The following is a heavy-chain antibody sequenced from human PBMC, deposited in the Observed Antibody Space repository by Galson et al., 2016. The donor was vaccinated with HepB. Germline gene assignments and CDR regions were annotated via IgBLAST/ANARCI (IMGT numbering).Heavy chain of an antibody. CDR1: GFIFSGSA. V-gene: IGHV3-73*01. CDR3: TRGFCSSTSCYANDY. D-gene: IGHD2-2*01. J-gene: IGHJ4*02. CDR2: IRSKANSYAT. Sequence: SLRLSCAASGFIFSGSAMHWVRQASGKGLEWLGRIRSKANSYATTYAASVKGRFTISRDDSKNTAYLQMNSLKTEDTAMYYCTRGFCSSTSCYANDYWGQGTLVTVSP.